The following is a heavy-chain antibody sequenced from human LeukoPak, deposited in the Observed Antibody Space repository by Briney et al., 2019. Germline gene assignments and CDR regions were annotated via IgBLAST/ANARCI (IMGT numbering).Heavy chain of an antibody. CDR1: GFTFSSDS. V-gene: IGHV3-48*04. J-gene: IGHJ4*02. Sequence: GGSLRLSCAASGFTFSSDSISWVRQAPGKGLEWISYISYDSSTIYYADSVKGRFTISRDNAKNSLYLQMNSLRAEDTAVYYCARGRYYYDGSGSYYPDFDFWGRGTLVTVSS. CDR3: ARGRYYYDGSGSYYPDFDF. D-gene: IGHD3-22*01. CDR2: ISYDSSTI.